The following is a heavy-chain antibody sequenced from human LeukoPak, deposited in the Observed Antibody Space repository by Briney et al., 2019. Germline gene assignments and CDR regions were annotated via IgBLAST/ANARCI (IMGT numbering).Heavy chain of an antibody. CDR1: GDSISSSSYH. CDR3: ARLGSGWYGY. Sequence: PSETLSLTCTVSGDSISSSSYHWGWIRQPPGKGLEWIGSICYSGSTYYNPSLKSRVTISVDTSKNQFALKVSSVTAADTAVYYCARLGSGWYGYWGQGTLVTVSS. CDR2: ICYSGST. J-gene: IGHJ4*02. V-gene: IGHV4-39*01. D-gene: IGHD6-19*01.